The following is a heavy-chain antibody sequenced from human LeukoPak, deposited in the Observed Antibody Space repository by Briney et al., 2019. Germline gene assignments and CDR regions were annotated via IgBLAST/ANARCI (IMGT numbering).Heavy chain of an antibody. CDR3: ASSPYCSGGSCYSL. CDR2: ISDSDGRT. CDR1: GFTFSSYA. D-gene: IGHD2-15*01. Sequence: PGGSLRLSCAASGFTFSSYAMSWVRQAPGKGLEWVSAISDSDGRTYYADSVKGRFTISRDNAKNSLYLQMNSLRAEDTAPYYCASSPYCSGGSCYSLWGQGTPVTVSS. J-gene: IGHJ4*02. V-gene: IGHV3-23*01.